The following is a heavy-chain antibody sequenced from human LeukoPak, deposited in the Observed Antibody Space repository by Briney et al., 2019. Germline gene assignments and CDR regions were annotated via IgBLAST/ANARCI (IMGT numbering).Heavy chain of an antibody. V-gene: IGHV4-34*01. CDR1: GESFWGYN. CDR2: INHSGCT. CDR3: ARGRSPVTTKVSYFQH. D-gene: IGHD4-17*01. J-gene: IGHJ1*01. Sequence: SETLSLTCAVYGESFWGYNWSGMRQPPGEGVEWGGEINHSGCTNYNPSLKSRVAILVDTSKNQFSLKLSSVTAADTAVYYCARGRSPVTTKVSYFQHWGQGTLVTVSS.